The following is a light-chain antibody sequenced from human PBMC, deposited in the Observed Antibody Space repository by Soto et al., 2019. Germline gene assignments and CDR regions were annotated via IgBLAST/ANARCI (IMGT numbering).Light chain of an antibody. J-gene: IGKJ1*01. V-gene: IGKV3-11*01. CDR2: DAS. CDR1: QSVGTF. Sequence: EIVLTQSPATLSLSPGERATLSCRASQSVGTFLAWYQQRPGQAPRLPIYDASNRATGIPGRFSGSGSGTDFTLTISSLEPEDFALYYCQQRSSWPRTFGQGTKVDIK. CDR3: QQRSSWPRT.